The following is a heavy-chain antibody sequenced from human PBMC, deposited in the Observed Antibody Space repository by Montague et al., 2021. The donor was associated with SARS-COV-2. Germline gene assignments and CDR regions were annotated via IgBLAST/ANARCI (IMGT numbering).Heavy chain of an antibody. J-gene: IGHJ6*02. CDR1: GGSISSYY. D-gene: IGHD3-3*01. CDR2: IYYSGST. V-gene: IGHV4-59*01. Sequence: SETLSLTCTVSGGSISSYYWSSILQPPGKGLEWIGYIYYSGSTNYNPSLQSRVTISVDTSKNQFSLKLSSVTAADTTVYYCARDKRDYDLWPGYGMDVWGQGTTVTVSS. CDR3: ARDKRDYDLWPGYGMDV.